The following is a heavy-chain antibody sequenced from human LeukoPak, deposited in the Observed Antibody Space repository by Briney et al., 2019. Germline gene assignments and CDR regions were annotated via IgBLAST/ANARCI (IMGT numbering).Heavy chain of an antibody. Sequence: ASVKVSCKASGYTFTSYYMHWVRQAPGQGLEWMGIINPSGGSTSYAQKFQGRVTMTRDTSTSTVYMELSSLRSEDTAVYYCARAGVSIAAAGASPGAFDIWGPGTMVTVSS. CDR3: ARAGVSIAAAGASPGAFDI. D-gene: IGHD6-13*01. CDR1: GYTFTSYY. J-gene: IGHJ3*02. V-gene: IGHV1-46*01. CDR2: INPSGGST.